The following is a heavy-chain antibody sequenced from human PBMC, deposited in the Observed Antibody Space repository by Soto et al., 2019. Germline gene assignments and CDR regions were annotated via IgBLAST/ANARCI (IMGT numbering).Heavy chain of an antibody. CDR1: VYTFTSYG. D-gene: IGHD6-13*01. CDR2: ISAYNGNT. CDR3: ARYSSSAPDY. V-gene: IGHV1-18*01. J-gene: IGHJ4*02. Sequence: GAPVNVSCEASVYTFTSYGSSWVRQAPGQGLEWMGWISAYNGNTNYAQKLQGRVTMTTDTSTSTAYMELRSLRSDDTAVYYCARYSSSAPDYWGQGTLVPSPQ.